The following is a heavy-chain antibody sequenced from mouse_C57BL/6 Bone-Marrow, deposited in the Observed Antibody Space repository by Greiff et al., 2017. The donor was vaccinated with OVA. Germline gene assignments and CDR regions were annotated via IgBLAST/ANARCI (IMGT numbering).Heavy chain of an antibody. J-gene: IGHJ4*01. CDR2: INPCCGGT. CDR1: GYAFTNYL. CDR3: ARHAMDY. V-gene: IGHV1-54*01. Sequence: QVQLKESGAELVRPGTSVKVSCKASGYAFTNYLIEWVKQRPGQGLEWIGVINPCCGGTNYNEKFKGKATLTADKSSSTAYMQLSSLTSEDSAVYVGARHAMDYWGQGTSVTVSS.